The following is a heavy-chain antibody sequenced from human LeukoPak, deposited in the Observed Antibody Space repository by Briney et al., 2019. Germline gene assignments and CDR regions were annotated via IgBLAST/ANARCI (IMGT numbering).Heavy chain of an antibody. CDR1: VYTFTSYD. Sequence: ASVKVSCKASVYTFTSYDIKWVRQATGQGLEWMGWMNPNSGNTGYAQKFQGRVTMTRNTSISTAYMELSSLRSEDTAVYYCARRGVEGYCSGGSCPSPYYFDYWGQGTLVTVSS. J-gene: IGHJ4*02. V-gene: IGHV1-8*01. CDR3: ARRGVEGYCSGGSCPSPYYFDY. D-gene: IGHD2-15*01. CDR2: MNPNSGNT.